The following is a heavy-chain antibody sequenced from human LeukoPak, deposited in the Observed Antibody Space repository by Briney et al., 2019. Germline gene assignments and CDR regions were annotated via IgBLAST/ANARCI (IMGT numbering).Heavy chain of an antibody. CDR2: ISGSAVIT. D-gene: IGHD2-21*02. CDR3: ARTYCGGDCYLGWFDP. CDR1: GLTFSTFG. Sequence: GGSLRLSCAASGLTFSTFGMTWVRQAPGKGLEWVSAISGSAVITFYADSVKGRFTISRDNSKNTLYLQMNSLRAEDTAVYYCARTYCGGDCYLGWFDPWGQGTLVTVSS. V-gene: IGHV3-23*01. J-gene: IGHJ5*02.